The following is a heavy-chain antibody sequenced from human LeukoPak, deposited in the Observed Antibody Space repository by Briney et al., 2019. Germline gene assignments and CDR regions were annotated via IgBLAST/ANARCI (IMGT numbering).Heavy chain of an antibody. Sequence: LETLSLTCSVSGGSISTYHWNWIRKPPGKGLEWIGYMQSSGISKYNPSLKSRVNIFVDTSKNQFVLNLRSVTAADTAVYYCARDKRHSYGRYFDPWGQGMLVTVSS. CDR2: MQSSGIS. CDR3: ARDKRHSYGRYFDP. CDR1: GGSISTYH. J-gene: IGHJ4*02. D-gene: IGHD5-18*01. V-gene: IGHV4-59*01.